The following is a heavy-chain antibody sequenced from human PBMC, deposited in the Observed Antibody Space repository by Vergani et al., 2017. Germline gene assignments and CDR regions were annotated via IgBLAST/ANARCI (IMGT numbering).Heavy chain of an antibody. J-gene: IGHJ6*02. Sequence: EVQLVESGGGLVQPGGSLRLSCAASGFTFSSYWVHWVRPAPGKGLVWVSRINSDGSSTRYADSVKGRFTIARDNAKNTLYLQMNSLRAENTAVYYCARDXLPNYDFWSGYSHAYYYYYGMDVWGQGTTVTVSS. V-gene: IGHV3-74*01. CDR1: GFTFSSYW. CDR2: INSDGSST. CDR3: ARDXLPNYDFWSGYSHAYYYYYGMDV. D-gene: IGHD3-3*01.